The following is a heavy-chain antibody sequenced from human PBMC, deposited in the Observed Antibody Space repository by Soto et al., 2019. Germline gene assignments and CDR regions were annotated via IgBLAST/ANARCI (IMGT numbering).Heavy chain of an antibody. V-gene: IGHV4-4*02. J-gene: IGHJ6*02. D-gene: IGHD3-22*01. CDR3: ARDYYDSSGYWPYGMDV. CDR2: IYHSGST. CDR1: GGSISSSNW. Sequence: LRETLSLTCAVSGGSISSSNWWSWVRQPPGKGLEWIGEIYHSGSTNYNPSLQSRVTISVDRSKNQFSLKLSSVTAADTAVYYCARDYYDSSGYWPYGMDVWGQGTTVTVSS.